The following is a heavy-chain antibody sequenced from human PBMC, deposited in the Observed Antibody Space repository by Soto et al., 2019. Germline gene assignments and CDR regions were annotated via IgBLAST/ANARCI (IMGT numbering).Heavy chain of an antibody. CDR1: GGSISSYY. J-gene: IGHJ6*02. V-gene: IGHV4-59*01. CDR2: IYYSGST. CDR3: ARDQATVTTGYYYYGMDV. Sequence: SETLSLTCTVSGGSISSYYWSWIRQPPGKGLEWIGYIYYSGSTNYNPSLKSRVTISVDTSKNQFSLKLSSVTAADTAVYYCARDQATVTTGYYYYGMDVWGQGTAVTVSS. D-gene: IGHD4-17*01.